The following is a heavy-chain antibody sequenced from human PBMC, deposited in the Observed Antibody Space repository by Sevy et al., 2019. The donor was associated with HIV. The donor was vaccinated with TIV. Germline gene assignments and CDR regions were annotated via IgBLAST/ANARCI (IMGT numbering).Heavy chain of an antibody. J-gene: IGHJ6*02. D-gene: IGHD4-17*01. CDR3: ARQYGDTADSYYYYGMDV. Sequence: GESLKISCKGSGYSFTSYWIGWVRQMPGKGLEWMGIIYPGDSDTRYSPSFQGQVTISADKSISTAYLQWSSLKASDTAMDYCARQYGDTADSYYYYGMDVWGQGTTVTVSS. CDR2: IYPGDSDT. CDR1: GYSFTSYW. V-gene: IGHV5-51*01.